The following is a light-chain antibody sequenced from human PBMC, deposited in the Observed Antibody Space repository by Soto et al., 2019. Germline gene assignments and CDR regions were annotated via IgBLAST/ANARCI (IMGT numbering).Light chain of an antibody. J-gene: IGLJ3*02. V-gene: IGLV1-44*01. Sequence: QSVLTQPPSASGTPGQRVTISCSGSSSNIGTNAVNWYQQVPGTAPKLLINSNNQRPSGVPDRFSASKSGTSASLAISGLQSEDEANYYCGGWDASLNGWVFGGGTKVTVL. CDR3: GGWDASLNGWV. CDR2: SNN. CDR1: SSNIGTNA.